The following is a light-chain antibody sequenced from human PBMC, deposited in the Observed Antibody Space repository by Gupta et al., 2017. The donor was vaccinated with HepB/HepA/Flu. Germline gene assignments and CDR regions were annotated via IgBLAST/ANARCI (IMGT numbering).Light chain of an antibody. V-gene: IGKV3-11*01. J-gene: IGKJ3*01. Sequence: EIVLTQSPATLSLSPGERATLSCRASQSVSSYLAWYQQKPGQAPRLLIYDLSNRATGVPARFSGSGSGTEFTLTISRLEPEDFAVYYCQQRSKWFGTFGVGTKVDIK. CDR3: QQRSKWFGT. CDR2: DLS. CDR1: QSVSSY.